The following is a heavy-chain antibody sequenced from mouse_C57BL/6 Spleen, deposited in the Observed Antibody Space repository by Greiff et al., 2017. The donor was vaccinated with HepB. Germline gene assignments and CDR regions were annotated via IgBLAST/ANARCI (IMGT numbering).Heavy chain of an antibody. Sequence: EVQLQQSGPELVKPGASVKISCKASGYSFTDYNMNWVKQSTGKSLEWIGVINPNYGTTSYNQKFKGKATLTVDQSSSTAYMQLNSLTSEDSAVYYCAREAPYGSSHHWYFDVWGTGTTVTVSS. CDR1: GYSFTDYN. V-gene: IGHV1-39*01. D-gene: IGHD1-1*01. CDR3: AREAPYGSSHHWYFDV. J-gene: IGHJ1*03. CDR2: INPNYGTT.